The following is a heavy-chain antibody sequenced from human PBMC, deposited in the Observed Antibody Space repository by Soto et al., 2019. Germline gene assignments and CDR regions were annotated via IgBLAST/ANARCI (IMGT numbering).Heavy chain of an antibody. V-gene: IGHV4-39*01. J-gene: IGHJ4*02. CDR3: ARHEGNGNVWPLDY. CDR1: GDSIGTTHSY. CDR2: IHYSGST. Sequence: SETLSLTCTVSGDSIGTTHSYWAWIRQSPGKGLEWIGNIHYSGSTYYMPSLRSRVTLSVDTSKNQFSLRLTSVTAEDTAVYYCARHEGNGNVWPLDYWGRGILVTVSS. D-gene: IGHD2-8*01.